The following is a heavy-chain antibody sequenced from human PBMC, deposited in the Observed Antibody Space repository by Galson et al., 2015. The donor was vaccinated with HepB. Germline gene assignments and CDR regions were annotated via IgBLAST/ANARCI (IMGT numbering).Heavy chain of an antibody. Sequence: ETLSLTCTVSGGSISSSSYYWGWIRQPPGKGLEWIGSIYYSGSTYYNPSLKSRVTISVDTSKNQFSLKLSSVTAADTAVYYCARLGHIAAAAGFDYWGQGTPVTVSS. CDR1: GGSISSSSYY. V-gene: IGHV4-39*01. D-gene: IGHD6-13*01. CDR3: ARLGHIAAAAGFDY. CDR2: IYYSGST. J-gene: IGHJ4*02.